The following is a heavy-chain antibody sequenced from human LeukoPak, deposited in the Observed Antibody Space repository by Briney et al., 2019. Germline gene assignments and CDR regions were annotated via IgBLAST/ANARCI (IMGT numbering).Heavy chain of an antibody. Sequence: SETLSLTYTVSCGSISTPCYCSSWLRQRPWKGLEWIGFIYYSRSTYYNPSLRNRVTSSVDTSKNQFSLKLSSVTAADTAVYYSADGGAYCGADCYLPAFDYWGQGTLVTVSS. CDR1: CGSISTPCYC. CDR3: ADGGAYCGADCYLPAFDY. J-gene: IGHJ4*02. V-gene: IGHV4-31*03. CDR2: IYYSRST. D-gene: IGHD2-21*02.